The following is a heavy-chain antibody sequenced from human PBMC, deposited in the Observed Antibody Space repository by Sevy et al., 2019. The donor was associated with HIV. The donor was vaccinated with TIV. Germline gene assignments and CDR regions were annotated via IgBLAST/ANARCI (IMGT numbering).Heavy chain of an antibody. CDR3: VRAVGGGDAY. J-gene: IGHJ4*02. CDR2: INSDGSST. CDR1: GFTFSSYW. Sequence: GGSLRLSCAASGFTFSSYWMHWVRQAPGKGLVWVSRINSDGSSTSYADSVKGRFTISRDNMENSVYLQMNGLTAEDTAVYFCVRAVGGGDAYWGQGTLVTVSS. D-gene: IGHD2-21*02. V-gene: IGHV3-74*01.